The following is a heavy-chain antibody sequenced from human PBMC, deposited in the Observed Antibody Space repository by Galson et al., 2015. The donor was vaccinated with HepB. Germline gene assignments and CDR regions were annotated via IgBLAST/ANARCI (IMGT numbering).Heavy chain of an antibody. CDR1: GGSFSGYY. CDR3: ARPTWLAAFDY. J-gene: IGHJ4*02. CDR2: INDSGSA. D-gene: IGHD6-19*01. Sequence: ETLSLTCTVYGGSFSGYYWSWIRQPPGKGLEWIGEINDSGSAKYNPSLKSRVTMSIDTSKNQFSLKLSSVTAADTAVYYCARPTWLAAFDYWGQGTLVTVSS. V-gene: IGHV4-34*01.